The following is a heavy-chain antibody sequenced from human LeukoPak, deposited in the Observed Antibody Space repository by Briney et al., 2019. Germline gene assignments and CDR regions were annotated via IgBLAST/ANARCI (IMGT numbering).Heavy chain of an antibody. Sequence: SETLPLTCTVSGGSISTYYWNWIRQPPGKGLEWIGYIYHSGSTNYNPSLQSRVTISVDTSKNQFSLNLNSVTAADTAVYYCARGGAARLHFQNWGQGTLVTVSS. CDR2: IYHSGST. CDR1: GGSISTYY. D-gene: IGHD6-6*01. V-gene: IGHV4-59*01. J-gene: IGHJ1*01. CDR3: ARGGAARLHFQN.